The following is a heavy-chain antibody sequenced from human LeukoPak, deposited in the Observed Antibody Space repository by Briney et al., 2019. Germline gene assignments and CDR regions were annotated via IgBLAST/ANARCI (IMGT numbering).Heavy chain of an antibody. Sequence: SETLSLTCTVSGGSISSDSWTWIRQPAGKGLEWIGRLYTSGSTNRGSIKHNPSLKSRVAMSVDTSKNQFSLKLSSVTAADTAVYYRARAGGGYCNSTSCSADWFDPWGQGILVTVSS. D-gene: IGHD2-2*01. CDR3: ARAGGGYCNSTSCSADWFDP. V-gene: IGHV4-4*07. CDR2: LYTSGST. CDR1: GGSISSDS. J-gene: IGHJ5*02.